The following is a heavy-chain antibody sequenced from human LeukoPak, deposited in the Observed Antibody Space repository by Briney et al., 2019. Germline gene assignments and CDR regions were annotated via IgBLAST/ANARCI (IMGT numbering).Heavy chain of an antibody. CDR3: ARAVTGRGYFDY. CDR2: IIPIFDTA. V-gene: IGHV1-69*13. J-gene: IGHJ4*02. CDR1: GGTFSSYA. D-gene: IGHD1-1*01. Sequence: SVKVSCKASGGTFSSYAISWVRQAPGQGLEWMGGIIPIFDTANYAQKFQGRVTITADESTSTAYMELSSLRSEDTAVYYCARAVTGRGYFDYWGQGTLVTVSS.